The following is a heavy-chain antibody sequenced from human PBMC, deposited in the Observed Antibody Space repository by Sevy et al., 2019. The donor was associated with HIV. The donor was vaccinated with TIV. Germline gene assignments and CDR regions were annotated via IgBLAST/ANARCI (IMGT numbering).Heavy chain of an antibody. D-gene: IGHD2-2*01. CDR3: AKGYCSSTSCYYQPDFDY. Sequence: GGSLRLSYAASGFTFSSYAMSWVRQAPGKGLEWVSAVSGSGGSTYYADSVKCRFTISRDNSKNTLFLQMNSLRAEDTAVYYCAKGYCSSTSCYYQPDFDYWGQGTLVTVSS. V-gene: IGHV3-23*01. J-gene: IGHJ4*02. CDR2: VSGSGGST. CDR1: GFTFSSYA.